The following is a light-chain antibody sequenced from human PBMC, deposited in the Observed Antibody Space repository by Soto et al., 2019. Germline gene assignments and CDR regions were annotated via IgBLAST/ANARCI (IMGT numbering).Light chain of an antibody. J-gene: IGKJ5*01. Sequence: DIQITPSPSTLSAPLAARVTITGRASQSISSWLAWYQQKPGKAPKLLIYGASTWQSGVPSRFSGSGSGTDFTLTISSLQPEDFATYYCQQYNVYPLTFGQGTRVEIK. CDR1: QSISSW. CDR3: QQYNVYPLT. CDR2: GAS. V-gene: IGKV1-5*01.